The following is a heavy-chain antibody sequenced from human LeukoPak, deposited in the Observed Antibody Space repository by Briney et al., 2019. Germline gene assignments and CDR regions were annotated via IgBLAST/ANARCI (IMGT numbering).Heavy chain of an antibody. J-gene: IGHJ1*01. D-gene: IGHD3-22*01. CDR1: GYTFTGYY. CDR3: ARGDTNYYYDSSGSIGAEYFQH. V-gene: IGHV1-69*06. Sequence: GASVKVSCKASGYTFTGYYMHWVRQAPGQGLEWMGGIIPIFGTANYAQKFQGRVTITADKSTSTAYMELSSLRSEDTAMYYCARGDTNYYYDSSGSIGAEYFQHWGQGTLVTVSS. CDR2: IIPIFGTA.